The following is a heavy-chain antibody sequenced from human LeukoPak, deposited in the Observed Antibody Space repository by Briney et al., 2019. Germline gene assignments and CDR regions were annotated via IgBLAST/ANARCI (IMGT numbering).Heavy chain of an antibody. CDR1: GGSFSRYY. CDR3: ARDSGLVTGFGY. J-gene: IGHJ4*02. D-gene: IGHD2-21*02. CDR2: INHSGST. V-gene: IGHV4-34*01. Sequence: PSETLSLTCAVYGGSFSRYYWSWIRQPPGKGLEWIGEINHSGSTNYNPSLKSRVTISVDTSKNQFSLKLSSVTAADTAVYYCARDSGLVTGFGYWGQGTLITVSS.